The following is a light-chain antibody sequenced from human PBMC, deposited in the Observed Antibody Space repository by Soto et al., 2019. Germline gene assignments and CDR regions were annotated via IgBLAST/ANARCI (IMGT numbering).Light chain of an antibody. J-gene: IGKJ1*01. CDR2: GAS. CDR3: QQYGSSGT. CDR1: QSVSNNY. V-gene: IGKV3-20*01. Sequence: VLTQSPRTLSLSPGARATLSCRASQSVSNNYLAWYKQKPGQAPRLLIYGASNRATGIPDRLSGSGSGTEFTLTISRMEPEDFAVYYCQQYGSSGTFGHGTKVDIK.